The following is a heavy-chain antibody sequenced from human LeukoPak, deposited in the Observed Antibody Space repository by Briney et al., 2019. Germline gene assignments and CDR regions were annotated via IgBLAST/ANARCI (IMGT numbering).Heavy chain of an antibody. CDR3: AKAVDMITFGGSPGDY. CDR1: GFTFSSYG. D-gene: IGHD3-16*01. J-gene: IGHJ4*02. V-gene: IGHV3-30*18. CDR2: ISYDGSNK. Sequence: GGSLRLSCAASGFTFSSYGMHWIRQAPGKGLEWVAVISYDGSNKYYADSVKGRFTISRDNSKNTLYLQMNSLRAEDTAVYYCAKAVDMITFGGSPGDYWGQGTLVTVSS.